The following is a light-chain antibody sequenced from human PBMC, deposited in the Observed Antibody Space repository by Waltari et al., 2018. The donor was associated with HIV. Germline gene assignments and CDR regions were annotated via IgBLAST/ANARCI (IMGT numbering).Light chain of an antibody. J-gene: IGKJ4*01. V-gene: IGKV3-15*01. Sequence: EVVVTQSPGTLSVSPGGRATLSCRASQSVSSNLAWYQQKPGQAPRLLIYGASTRATGIPARFSGTGSGTEFILTISSLQSEDFAVYYCQQYTNWPLTFGGGTKVEI. CDR1: QSVSSN. CDR2: GAS. CDR3: QQYTNWPLT.